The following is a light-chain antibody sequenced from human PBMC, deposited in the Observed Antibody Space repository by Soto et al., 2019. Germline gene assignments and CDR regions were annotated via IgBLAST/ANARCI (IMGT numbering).Light chain of an antibody. CDR1: SGEVGGYNY. Sequence: QSALTQPRSVSGSPGQSVTISCTGTSGEVGGYNYVSWYQQHPGKPPKVMIYDVSERPSGVPDRFSGSKSGNTASLTISGLQAEDEADYYCCSYAGSPRYVFGTGTKLTVL. CDR3: CSYAGSPRYV. CDR2: DVS. V-gene: IGLV2-11*01. J-gene: IGLJ1*01.